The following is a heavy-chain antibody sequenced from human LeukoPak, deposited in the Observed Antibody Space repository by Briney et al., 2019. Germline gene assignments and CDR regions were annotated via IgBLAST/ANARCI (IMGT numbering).Heavy chain of an antibody. D-gene: IGHD3-10*01. CDR2: ISAYNGNT. J-gene: IGHJ4*02. V-gene: IGHV1-18*01. CDR3: ARSVLWFGELSNYFDY. CDR1: GYTFTSYG. Sequence: ASVKVSCKASGYTFTSYGISWVRQAPGQGLEWMGWISAYNGNTNYAQKLQGRVTITADKSTSTAYMELSSLRSEDTAVYYCARSVLWFGELSNYFDYWGQGTLVTVSS.